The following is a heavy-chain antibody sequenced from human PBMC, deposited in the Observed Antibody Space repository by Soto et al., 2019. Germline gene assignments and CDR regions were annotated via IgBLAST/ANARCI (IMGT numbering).Heavy chain of an antibody. D-gene: IGHD5-18*01. V-gene: IGHV3-30*18. J-gene: IGHJ6*02. CDR2: ISYDGSNK. CDR3: ANSLYSYGNYYYYGMDV. Sequence: GGSLRLSCAASGFTFSSYGMHWVRQAPGKGLEWVAVISYDGSNKYYADSVKGRFTISRDNSKNTLYLQMNSLRAEDTAVYYCANSLYSYGNYYYYGMDVWGQGTTVTVSS. CDR1: GFTFSSYG.